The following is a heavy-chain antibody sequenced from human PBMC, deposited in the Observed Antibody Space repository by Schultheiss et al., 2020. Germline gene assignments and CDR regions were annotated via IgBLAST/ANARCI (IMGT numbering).Heavy chain of an antibody. CDR2: INPNSGGT. Sequence: ASVKVSCKASGYTFTGYYMHWVRQAPGQGLEWMGWINPNSGGTNYAQKFQGRVTMTRDTSISTAYMELSRLRSDDTAVYYCARVTGWTGEYGMDVWGQGTTVTVSS. J-gene: IGHJ6*02. V-gene: IGHV1-2*02. CDR3: ARVTGWTGEYGMDV. CDR1: GYTFTGYY. D-gene: IGHD3-16*01.